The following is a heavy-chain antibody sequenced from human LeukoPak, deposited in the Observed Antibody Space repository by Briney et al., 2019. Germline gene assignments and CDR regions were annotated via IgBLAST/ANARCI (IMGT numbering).Heavy chain of an antibody. Sequence: PGGSLRLSCAAAEFTFSSYAMHWVGQAPGKGLEWVAAISYDGNKKYYADSVKGRFTISRDNSKNTLFLQMNSLRAEDTAVYYCARNRGATGYYWVDYWGQGTLGSVSS. V-gene: IGHV3-30-3*01. D-gene: IGHD3-9*01. CDR2: ISYDGNKK. J-gene: IGHJ4*02. CDR3: ARNRGATGYYWVDY. CDR1: EFTFSSYA.